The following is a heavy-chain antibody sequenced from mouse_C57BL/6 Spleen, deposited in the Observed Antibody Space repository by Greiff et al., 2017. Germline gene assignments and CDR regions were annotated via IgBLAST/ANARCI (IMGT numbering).Heavy chain of an antibody. Sequence: VQLQQPGAELVKPGASVKLSCKASGYTFTSYWMHWVKQRPGRGLEWIGRIYPNSGGTKYNEKFKSKATLTVDKPYSPAYMQLSSLTSEDSAVYYCARSGDGYDDGYFDDWGQGTTLTVSA. CDR2: IYPNSGGT. CDR3: ARSGDGYDDGYFDD. D-gene: IGHD2-2*01. CDR1: GYTFTSYW. J-gene: IGHJ2*01. V-gene: IGHV1-72*01.